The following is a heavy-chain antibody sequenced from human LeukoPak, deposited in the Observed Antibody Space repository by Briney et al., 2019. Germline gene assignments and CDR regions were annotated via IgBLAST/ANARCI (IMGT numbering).Heavy chain of an antibody. CDR2: MNPNSGGS. CDR3: ASALLGYCCWGRCYQDY. J-gene: IGHJ4*02. CDR1: GYTFTSHD. Sequence: ASVNVSCKASGYTFTSHDIHWVRQATGQGLEWMGWMNPNSGGSNNAQKFQGRVTIHSHTSISTADMEATRQRSNDPPVYYLASALLGYCCWGRCYQDYWGQGSLVTV. D-gene: IGHD2-15*01. V-gene: IGHV1-2*02.